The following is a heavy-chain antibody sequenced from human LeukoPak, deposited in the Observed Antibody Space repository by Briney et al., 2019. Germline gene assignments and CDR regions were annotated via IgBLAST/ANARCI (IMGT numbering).Heavy chain of an antibody. Sequence: ASVKVSCTASGYTFTSYDINWVRQATGQGLEWMGWMNPNSGNTGYAQKFQGRVTMTRNTSISTAYMELSSLRSEDTAVYYCARASRVGPDREEGYWGQGTLVTVSS. CDR3: ARASRVGPDREEGY. CDR1: GYTFTSYD. V-gene: IGHV1-8*01. D-gene: IGHD1-26*01. J-gene: IGHJ4*02. CDR2: MNPNSGNT.